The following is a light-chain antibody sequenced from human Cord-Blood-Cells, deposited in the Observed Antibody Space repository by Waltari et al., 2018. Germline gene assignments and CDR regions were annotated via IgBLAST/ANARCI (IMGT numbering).Light chain of an antibody. J-gene: IGKJ2*01. CDR1: QSISSY. Sequence: DIQMTQFPYSLAASVGDRVTITCRASQSISSYLNWYQQKPRKAPKLLIYAASSLQSGVPSRFSGSGSGTNFTITISSLQPEDFATYYCQQSYSTLMYTFGQGTKLEIK. V-gene: IGKV1-39*01. CDR3: QQSYSTLMYT. CDR2: AAS.